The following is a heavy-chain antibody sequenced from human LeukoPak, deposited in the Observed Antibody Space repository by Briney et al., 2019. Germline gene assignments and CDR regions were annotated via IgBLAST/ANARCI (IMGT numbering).Heavy chain of an antibody. CDR2: IKQDGSEK. CDR1: GFSFSSYW. CDR3: ARYSGSYHGFDY. Sequence: PGGSLRLSCGASGFSFSSYWMTWVRQAPGKGLEWVANIKQDGSEKYYGDSVRGRFTISRDNAKNSLYLQMNSLRAEDTNVYYCARYSGSYHGFDYWGQGTLVTVSS. V-gene: IGHV3-7*04. D-gene: IGHD1-26*01. J-gene: IGHJ4*02.